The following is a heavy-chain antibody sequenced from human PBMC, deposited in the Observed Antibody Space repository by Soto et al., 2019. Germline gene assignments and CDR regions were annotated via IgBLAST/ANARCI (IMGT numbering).Heavy chain of an antibody. CDR1: GFTFNNYA. CDR3: VKDWTGDTCPCMDV. CDR2: ISGSDGST. V-gene: IGHV3-23*01. Sequence: EVQLLESGGGLVQPGGSLRLSCAASGFTFNNYAMTWVRQAPGKGLEWVSTISGSDGSTYYADSVKGRFTISRDNSKNAMYLQRSSLRAEDTALYYCVKDWTGDTCPCMDVWGQGTTVTVSS. D-gene: IGHD2-8*02. J-gene: IGHJ6*01.